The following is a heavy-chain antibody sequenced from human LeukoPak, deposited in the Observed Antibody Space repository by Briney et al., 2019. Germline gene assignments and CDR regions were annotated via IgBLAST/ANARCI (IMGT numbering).Heavy chain of an antibody. CDR3: ARPRIYSGYDALDY. J-gene: IGHJ4*02. D-gene: IGHD5-12*01. CDR2: IHPSSGDT. Sequence: GSVKVSCRASGYTFTGYSMHWVRQAPGQGLEWMGWIHPSSGDTNYAQRFQGRVTMTRDTSIGTAYMELSRLTSDDTAVYYCARPRIYSGYDALDYWGQGTLVTVSS. V-gene: IGHV1-2*02. CDR1: GYTFTGYS.